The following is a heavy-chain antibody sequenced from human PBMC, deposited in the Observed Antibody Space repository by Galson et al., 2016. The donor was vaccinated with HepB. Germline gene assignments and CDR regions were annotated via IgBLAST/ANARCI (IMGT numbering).Heavy chain of an antibody. CDR2: ISGNGGET. V-gene: IGHV3-23*01. Sequence: SLRLSCAASGFTFSHSALTWIRQAPGKGLEWVSTISGNGGETFYADSVRGRFTISRDNSWNTLSLQMNSLRAEDTALYYCAKGGHYSPFAPWGQGTLVTVSS. CDR1: GFTFSHSA. CDR3: AKGGHYSPFAP. D-gene: IGHD2-21*01. J-gene: IGHJ5*02.